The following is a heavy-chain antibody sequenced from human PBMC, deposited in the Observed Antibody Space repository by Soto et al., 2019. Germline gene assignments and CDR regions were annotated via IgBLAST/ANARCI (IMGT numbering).Heavy chain of an antibody. CDR1: GVTYRSYS. J-gene: IGHJ4*02. CDR2: IIPIFGTA. CDR3: AKDRSYPRDQFHY. D-gene: IGHD5-18*01. Sequence: VEFSSKASGVTYRSYSIRWVQQSPGQGLEWMGGIIPIFGTANYAQKFQGRVTITADESRSTAYMELSSLRSEDTAVYYCAKDRSYPRDQFHYRGQGTLVTVYS. V-gene: IGHV1-69*01.